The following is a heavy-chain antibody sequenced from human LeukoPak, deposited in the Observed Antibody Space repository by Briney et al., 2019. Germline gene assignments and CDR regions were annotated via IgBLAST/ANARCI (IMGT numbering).Heavy chain of an antibody. V-gene: IGHV4-34*01. CDR1: GGSFSGYY. D-gene: IGHD6-6*01. Sequence: PSETLSLTCAVYGGSFSGYYWSWIRQPPGKGLEWIGEINHSGSTNYNPSLKSRVTISVDTSKNQFSLKLNSMTAADTAVYYCARDLQLGGAFDIWGQGTMVTVSS. CDR2: INHSGST. CDR3: ARDLQLGGAFDI. J-gene: IGHJ3*02.